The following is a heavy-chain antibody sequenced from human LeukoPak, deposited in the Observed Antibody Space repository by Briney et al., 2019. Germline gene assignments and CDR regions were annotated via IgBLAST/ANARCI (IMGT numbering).Heavy chain of an antibody. J-gene: IGHJ4*02. D-gene: IGHD3-3*01. V-gene: IGHV3-11*04. CDR3: ARWRGGMGLVNPPYFDY. CDR2: ISSSGRTI. CDR1: GFTFSDYY. Sequence: GGSLRLSCAASGFTFSDYYMSWIRQAPGKGLEWLSCISSSGRTIYYADSVKGRFTISRDNAKNSLYLQMNSLRAEDTAVYYCARWRGGMGLVNPPYFDYWGQGTLVTVSS.